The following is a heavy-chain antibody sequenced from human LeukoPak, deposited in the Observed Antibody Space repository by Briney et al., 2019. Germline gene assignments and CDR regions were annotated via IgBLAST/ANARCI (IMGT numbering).Heavy chain of an antibody. V-gene: IGHV4-38-2*02. CDR3: ARFYRYSCGYQDY. CDR1: GYSISSGYY. J-gene: IGHJ4*02. D-gene: IGHD5-18*01. CDR2: IYHSGST. Sequence: SETLSLTCTVSGYSISSGYYWGWIRQPPGKGLEWIGSIYHSGSTYYNPSLKSRVTISVDTSKNQFSLKLSSVTAADTAVYYCARFYRYSCGYQDYWGQGTLVTVSS.